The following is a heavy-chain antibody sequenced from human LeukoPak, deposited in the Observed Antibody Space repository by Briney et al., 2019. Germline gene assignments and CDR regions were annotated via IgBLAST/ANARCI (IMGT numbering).Heavy chain of an antibody. CDR1: GGSISSYY. V-gene: IGHV4-59*01. CDR3: ARDLLRSGHPLDY. D-gene: IGHD3-3*01. CDR2: IYYSGST. Sequence: PSETLSLTCTVSGGSISSYYWSWIRQPPGKGLEWIGYIYYSGSTNYNPSLKSRVTISVDTSKDQFSLKLSSVTAADTAVYYCARDLLRSGHPLDYWGQGTLVTVSS. J-gene: IGHJ4*02.